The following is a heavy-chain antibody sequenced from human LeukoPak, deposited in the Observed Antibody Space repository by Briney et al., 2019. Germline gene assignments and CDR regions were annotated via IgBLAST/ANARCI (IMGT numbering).Heavy chain of an antibody. Sequence: SETLSLTCAVYGGSFSGYYWSWIRQPPGKGLEWIGEINHSGSTNYNPSLKSRVTISVDTSKNQFSLKLSSVTAADTAVYYCARDLLILYGSSGYVDYWGQGTLVTVSS. D-gene: IGHD3-22*01. J-gene: IGHJ4*02. CDR1: GGSFSGYY. CDR3: ARDLLILYGSSGYVDY. V-gene: IGHV4-34*01. CDR2: INHSGST.